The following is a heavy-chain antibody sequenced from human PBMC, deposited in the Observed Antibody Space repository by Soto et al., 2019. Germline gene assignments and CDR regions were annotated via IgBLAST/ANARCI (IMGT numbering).Heavy chain of an antibody. V-gene: IGHV3-30*18. D-gene: IGHD1-7*01. Sequence: PGGSLRLSCQASGINFDNYGMHWVRQAPGKGLEWVAVITYDGSFQYYADSVKGRFTISRDNSKNTLSLHLNTLKPEDTAVYHWAKARVGGTFYPPLPFCGQGPLVPVPP. CDR3: AKARVGGTFYPPLPF. J-gene: IGHJ4*02. CDR2: ITYDGSFQ. CDR1: GINFDNYG.